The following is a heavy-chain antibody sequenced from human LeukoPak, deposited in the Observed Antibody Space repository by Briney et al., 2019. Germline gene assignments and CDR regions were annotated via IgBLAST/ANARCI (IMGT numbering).Heavy chain of an antibody. CDR3: ARAKGIAAAGNFDY. Sequence: SETLSLTCAVYGGSFSTYYWSWIRQPPGEGLEWVGEINQSGSTNYNPSLKSRVTISVDTSKNQFSLKLSSVTAADTAVYYCARAKGIAAAGNFDYWGQGTLVTVSS. CDR2: INQSGST. CDR1: GGSFSTYY. J-gene: IGHJ4*02. V-gene: IGHV4-34*09. D-gene: IGHD6-13*01.